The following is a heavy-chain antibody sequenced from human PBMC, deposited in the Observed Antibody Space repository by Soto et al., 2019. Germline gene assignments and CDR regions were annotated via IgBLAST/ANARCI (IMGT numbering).Heavy chain of an antibody. D-gene: IGHD1-20*01. CDR1: GGSISSGGSY. CDR2: IDNSGTS. V-gene: IGHV4-31*03. J-gene: IGHJ3*02. Sequence: QGLLQESGPGLVKPSQTLSLTCTVSGGSISSGGSYWGWIRQHPGKGLEWIGYIDNSGTSYYNPSLKSRVTISVDTSKNQFSLNLSSVTAADTAVYYCARVGISGTIDAFDIWGQGTMVTVSS. CDR3: ARVGISGTIDAFDI.